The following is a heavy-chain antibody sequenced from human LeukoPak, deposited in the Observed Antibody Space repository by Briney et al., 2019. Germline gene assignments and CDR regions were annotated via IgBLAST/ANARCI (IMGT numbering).Heavy chain of an antibody. CDR3: TRVVFRFGIDY. CDR1: GFTFGDYA. J-gene: IGHJ4*02. D-gene: IGHD3-10*01. Sequence: GGSLRLSCTASGFTFGDYAMSWVRQAPGRGLEWVGFIRSKAYGGTTEYAASVKGRFTISRDDSKSIAYLQMNSLKTEDTAVYYCTRVVFRFGIDYWGQGTLVTVSS. CDR2: IRSKAYGGTT. V-gene: IGHV3-49*04.